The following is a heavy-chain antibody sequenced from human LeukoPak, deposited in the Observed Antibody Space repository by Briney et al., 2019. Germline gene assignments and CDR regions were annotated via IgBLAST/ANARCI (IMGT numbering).Heavy chain of an antibody. Sequence: GSLRLSCAASGFTFSCYDMQWGRQVRGKGLEWGSAITTAGDTFYPGSVKGRFTTSRENAKNSFYLQMNSLRAGDTAVYYCARVRRDSSGWYHVDYWGQGTLVTVSS. D-gene: IGHD6-19*01. CDR1: GFTFSCYD. CDR3: ARVRRDSSGWYHVDY. J-gene: IGHJ4*02. CDR2: ITTAGDT. V-gene: IGHV3-13*01.